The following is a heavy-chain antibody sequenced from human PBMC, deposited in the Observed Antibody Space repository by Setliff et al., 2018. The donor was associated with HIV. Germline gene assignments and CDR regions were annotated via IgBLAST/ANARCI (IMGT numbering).Heavy chain of an antibody. CDR1: GFTFGDYG. V-gene: IGHV3-21*01. CDR2: FSTSSSYI. Sequence: GGSLRLSCAASGFTFGDYGMSWVRQAPGKGLEWASSFSTSSSYIYYADSVKGRFTISRDNAKNSLYLQMNSLRAEDTAVYYCARGPPGEPRLFQHWGQGTLVTVSS. D-gene: IGHD3-10*01. CDR3: ARGPPGEPRLFQH. J-gene: IGHJ1*01.